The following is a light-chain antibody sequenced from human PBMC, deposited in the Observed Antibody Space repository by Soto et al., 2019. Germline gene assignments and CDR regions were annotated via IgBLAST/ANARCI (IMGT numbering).Light chain of an antibody. CDR3: ISYTSSSTHV. J-gene: IGLJ1*01. Sequence: QSALTQPACVSGSHGQSITISCTGTSSDVGAYNFVSWYQQHPGKLPKLMIFDVSRRPSGVSDRFSGSKSGNTASLTISGLQAEDEGDYYCISYTSSSTHVFGSGTKLTDL. V-gene: IGLV2-14*03. CDR1: SSDVGAYNF. CDR2: DVS.